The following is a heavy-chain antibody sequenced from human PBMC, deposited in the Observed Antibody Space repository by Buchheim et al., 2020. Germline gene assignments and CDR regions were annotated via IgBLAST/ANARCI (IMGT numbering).Heavy chain of an antibody. CDR3: AKSLRGNSGSYCFDY. J-gene: IGHJ4*02. V-gene: IGHV3-30*04. CDR1: GFTFSSYA. CDR2: ISYDGSNK. Sequence: QVQLVESGGGVVQPGRSLRLSCAASGFTFSSYAMHWVRQAPGKGLEWVAVISYDGSNKYYADSVKGRFTIPRTNSKNTLDLQMNSLRAEDTAVYYCAKSLRGNSGSYCFDYWGQGTL. D-gene: IGHD1-26*01.